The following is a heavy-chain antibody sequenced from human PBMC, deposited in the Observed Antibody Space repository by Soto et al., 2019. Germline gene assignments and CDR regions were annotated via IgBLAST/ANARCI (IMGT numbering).Heavy chain of an antibody. J-gene: IGHJ6*02. V-gene: IGHV5-51*01. Sequence: PGESLKISCKATGYSFDTSWIAWVRQKPGKGLEWLGIIYPGDSDTKYNPSFQGQVTFSVEKSISTAYLQWSSLKASDTTMYYCARRYYYYGMDVWGQGTTVTVSS. CDR1: GYSFDTSW. CDR2: IYPGDSDT. CDR3: ARRYYYYGMDV.